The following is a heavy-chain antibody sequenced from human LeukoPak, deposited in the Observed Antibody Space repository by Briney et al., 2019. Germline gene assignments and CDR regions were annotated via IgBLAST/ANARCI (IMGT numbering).Heavy chain of an antibody. Sequence: PGGSLRLFCAASGFTVSSNHMNWVRQAPGKGLEWVSIIYYGGNTFYADSVKGRFTISRDNSKNTLYLQINSLRAEDTAVYYCAALSGVGVKIGFDHWGQGALVVVSS. CDR3: AALSGVGVKIGFDH. CDR1: GFTVSSNH. CDR2: IYYGGNT. V-gene: IGHV3-66*01. D-gene: IGHD1-26*01. J-gene: IGHJ4*02.